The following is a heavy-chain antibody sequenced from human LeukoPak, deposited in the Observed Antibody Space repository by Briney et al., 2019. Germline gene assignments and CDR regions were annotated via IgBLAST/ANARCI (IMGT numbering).Heavy chain of an antibody. CDR3: AREASGYSYGLDAFDV. CDR1: GFTFSRFS. D-gene: IGHD5-18*01. Sequence: PGGSLRLSCAASGFTFSRFSMNWVRQAPGKGLEWVSYISSSGSTIYYADSVKGRFTISRDNAKNSLYLQMNSLRAEDTAVYYCAREASGYSYGLDAFDVWGQGTMVTVSS. CDR2: ISSSGSTI. V-gene: IGHV3-48*04. J-gene: IGHJ3*01.